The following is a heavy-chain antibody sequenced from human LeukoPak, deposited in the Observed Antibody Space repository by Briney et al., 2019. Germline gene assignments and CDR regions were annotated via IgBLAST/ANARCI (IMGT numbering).Heavy chain of an antibody. J-gene: IGHJ6*03. CDR1: GFTFRSYW. Sequence: PGGSLRLSCAASGFTFRSYWMHWVRQVPGKGLVWVSRISTDGSSTNYADSVKGRFSISRDNAKNTLYLQMNSLRAEDTAVYYCARFRDTAMGSYYYYYLDVWGKGTTVTVSS. D-gene: IGHD5-18*01. CDR3: ARFRDTAMGSYYYYYLDV. V-gene: IGHV3-74*01. CDR2: ISTDGSST.